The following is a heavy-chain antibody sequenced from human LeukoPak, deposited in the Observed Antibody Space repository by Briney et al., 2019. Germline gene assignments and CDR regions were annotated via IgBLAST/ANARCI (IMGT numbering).Heavy chain of an antibody. Sequence: PGGSLRLSCAASGFTFSSYGMHWVRQAPGKGLEWVAVIWYDGSNKYYADSVKGRFTISRDNSKSTLYLQMNSLRAEDTAVYYCASRDYGDYGTTSQGSDAFDIWGQGTMVTVSS. CDR3: ASRDYGDYGTTSQGSDAFDI. J-gene: IGHJ3*02. CDR2: IWYDGSNK. D-gene: IGHD4-17*01. V-gene: IGHV3-33*01. CDR1: GFTFSSYG.